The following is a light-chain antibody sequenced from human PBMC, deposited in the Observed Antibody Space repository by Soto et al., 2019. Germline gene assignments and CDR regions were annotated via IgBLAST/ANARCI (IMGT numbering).Light chain of an antibody. J-gene: IGKJ4*01. V-gene: IGKV3-15*01. Sequence: EIVMTQSPATLSVSPGEGATLSCKASQNVYNNLAWYQQRPGQPPRLLIYDASTRATGISARFSGSGYGTEVTLTISSRQSEDVAVYFCQQCRNWPLTFGGGTKVEIK. CDR1: QNVYNN. CDR2: DAS. CDR3: QQCRNWPLT.